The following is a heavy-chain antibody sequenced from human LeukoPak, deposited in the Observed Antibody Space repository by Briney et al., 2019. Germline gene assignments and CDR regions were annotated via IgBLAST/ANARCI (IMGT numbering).Heavy chain of an antibody. D-gene: IGHD3-10*01. J-gene: IGHJ6*02. V-gene: IGHV4-39*01. CDR3: ARVLLWFGENYYYGMDV. CDR1: GDSISSTTYH. CDR2: FSYGGNT. Sequence: SETLSLTCTVSGDSISSTTYHWGWIRQPPGKGLEWIGSFSYGGNTYSNPSLKSRVTISVDTSKNQFSLKLSSVTAADTAVYYCARVLLWFGENYYYGMDVWGQGTTVTVSS.